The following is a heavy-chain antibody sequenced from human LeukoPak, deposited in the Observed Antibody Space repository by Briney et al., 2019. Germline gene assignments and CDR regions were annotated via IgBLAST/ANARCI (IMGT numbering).Heavy chain of an antibody. CDR1: GGSISSYY. CDR2: IYYSGST. V-gene: IGHV4-59*01. D-gene: IGHD4-17*01. CDR3: ARGLHRDYVHYFYYMDV. Sequence: PSKTLSLTCTVSGGSISSYYWSWIRQPPGKGLEWIGYIYYSGSTNYNPSLKSRVTISIDTSKNQFSLKLSSVTAADTAVYYCARGLHRDYVHYFYYMDVWGKGTTVTVSS. J-gene: IGHJ6*03.